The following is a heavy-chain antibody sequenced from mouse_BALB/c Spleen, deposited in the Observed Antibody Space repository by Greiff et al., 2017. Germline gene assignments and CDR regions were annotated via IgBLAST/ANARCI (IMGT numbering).Heavy chain of an antibody. V-gene: IGHV1-80*01. D-gene: IGHD2-1*01. CDR2: IYPGDGDT. CDR3: ARSGGNLYYYAMDY. Sequence: QVQLKQSGAELVRPGSSVKISCTASGYAFSSYWMNWVKQRPGQGLEWIGQIYPGDGDTNYNGKFKGKATLTADKSSSTAYMQLSSLTSEDAAVYFCARSGGNLYYYAMDYWGQGTSVTVSS. CDR1: GYAFSSYW. J-gene: IGHJ4*01.